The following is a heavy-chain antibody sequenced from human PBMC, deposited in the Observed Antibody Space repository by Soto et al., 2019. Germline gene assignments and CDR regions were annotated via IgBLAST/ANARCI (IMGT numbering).Heavy chain of an antibody. Sequence: EVQLVESGGGLVQPGGSLRLSCAASGFALSNYWMHWVRQAPGKGLVWVSRVNSGGSSTTYADSVKGRFTISRDNGKNTLYLQMNSLRDEDTAVYYCARDGSGWSHDTWGQGTLVTVSS. CDR2: VNSGGSST. CDR3: ARDGSGWSHDT. D-gene: IGHD6-19*01. J-gene: IGHJ5*02. V-gene: IGHV3-74*01. CDR1: GFALSNYW.